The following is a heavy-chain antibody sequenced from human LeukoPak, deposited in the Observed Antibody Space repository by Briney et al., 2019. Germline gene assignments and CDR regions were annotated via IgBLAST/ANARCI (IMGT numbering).Heavy chain of an antibody. Sequence: GGSLRLSCAASGLTFSRYAMRWVRQAPGKGLEWVAFIRYDGSNKYYADSVKGRFTISRDNSKNTLYLQMNSLRPEDTAVYYCAKDRGDGYPTHFDYWGRGTLVTVSS. V-gene: IGHV3-30*02. D-gene: IGHD5-24*01. CDR1: GLTFSRYA. CDR3: AKDRGDGYPTHFDY. CDR2: IRYDGSNK. J-gene: IGHJ4*02.